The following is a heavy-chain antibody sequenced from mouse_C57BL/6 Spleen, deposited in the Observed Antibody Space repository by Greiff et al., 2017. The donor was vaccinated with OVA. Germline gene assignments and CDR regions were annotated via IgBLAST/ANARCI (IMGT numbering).Heavy chain of an antibody. D-gene: IGHD1-1*01. J-gene: IGHJ4*01. Sequence: EVKLVESGGGLVQPKGSLKLSCAASGFSFNTYAMNWVRQAPGKGLEWVARIRSKSNNYATYYADSVKDRFTISRDDSESMLYLQMNNLKTEDTAMYYCVRHGLVFYGSSYAMGYWGKGTSVTVSS. CDR1: GFSFNTYA. V-gene: IGHV10-1*01. CDR3: VRHGLVFYGSSYAMGY. CDR2: IRSKSNNYAT.